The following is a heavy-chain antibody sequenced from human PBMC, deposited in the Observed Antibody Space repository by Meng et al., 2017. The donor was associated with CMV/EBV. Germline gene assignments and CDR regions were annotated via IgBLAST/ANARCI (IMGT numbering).Heavy chain of an antibody. J-gene: IGHJ3*02. CDR2: ISWNSGSI. Sequence: GGSLRLSCAASGFTFDDYAMHWVRQAPGKGLEWVSGISWNSGSIGYADSVKGRFTISRDNAKNSLYLQMNSLRAEDTALYYCAKDRGPRSAAIINAFDIWGQGTMVTVSS. D-gene: IGHD2-2*01. V-gene: IGHV3-9*01. CDR1: GFTFDDYA. CDR3: AKDRGPRSAAIINAFDI.